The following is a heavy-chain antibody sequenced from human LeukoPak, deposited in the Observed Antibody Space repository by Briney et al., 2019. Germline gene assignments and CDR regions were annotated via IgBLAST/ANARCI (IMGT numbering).Heavy chain of an antibody. V-gene: IGHV1-24*01. J-gene: IGHJ4*02. D-gene: IGHD5-24*01. Sequence: ASVKVSCKVSGYTLTALSMHWVRQGHGEGLEWMGGFDRGDGETTYAQRFQGRDTMVEDTSTNTAYMELNSLRSEDTAMYYCATGDGYPLSLRYWGQGTLVTVSS. CDR1: GYTLTALS. CDR3: ATGDGYPLSLRY. CDR2: FDRGDGET.